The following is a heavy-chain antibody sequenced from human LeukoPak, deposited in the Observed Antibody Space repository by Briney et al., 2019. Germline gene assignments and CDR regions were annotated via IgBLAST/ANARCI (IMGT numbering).Heavy chain of an antibody. V-gene: IGHV3-66*02. Sequence: GGSLRLSCAASGFTVSSNYMSWVRQAPGKGLEWVSVIYSGGSTYYADSVKGRFTISRDNSKNTLYLQMNSLRAEDTAVYYCAREKDYYGSGSFDYYYYMDVWGKGTTVTVSS. CDR3: AREKDYYGSGSFDYYYYMDV. J-gene: IGHJ6*03. D-gene: IGHD3-10*01. CDR2: IYSGGST. CDR1: GFTVSSNY.